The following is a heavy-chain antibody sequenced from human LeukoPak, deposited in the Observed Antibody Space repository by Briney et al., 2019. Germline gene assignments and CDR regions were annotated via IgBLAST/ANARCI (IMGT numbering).Heavy chain of an antibody. CDR1: GFTFSTYW. CDR3: ARDNYGSGSYYTYFDY. CDR2: IMQDGSEK. J-gene: IGHJ4*02. D-gene: IGHD3-10*01. V-gene: IGHV3-7*01. Sequence: GGPLRLSCAASGFTFSTYWMTWVRQAPGKGLEWVANIMQDGSEKNYVDPVKGRFTISRDNAKNSLYLQMNSLRAEDTAVYYCARDNYGSGSYYTYFDYWGQGTLVTVSS.